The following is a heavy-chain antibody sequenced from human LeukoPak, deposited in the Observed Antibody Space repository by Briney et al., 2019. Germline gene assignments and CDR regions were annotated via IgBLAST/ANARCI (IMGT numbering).Heavy chain of an antibody. V-gene: IGHV1-69*04. CDR2: IIPILGIP. Sequence: SVKLSFTASGGTFTIYAISWVRQAPGQGLEWMGRIIPILGIPNYTQKFQGRVTITSDKSTTTAYMELSSLRSEDTAVYYCATEAIVVVTARDYWYFDLWGRGTLVTVSS. CDR1: GGTFTIYA. D-gene: IGHD2-21*02. J-gene: IGHJ2*01. CDR3: ATEAIVVVTARDYWYFDL.